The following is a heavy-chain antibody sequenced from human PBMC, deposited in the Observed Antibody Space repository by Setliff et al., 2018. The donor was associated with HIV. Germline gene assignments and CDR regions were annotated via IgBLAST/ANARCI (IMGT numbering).Heavy chain of an antibody. D-gene: IGHD6-19*01. CDR3: ARGHSGTAFDI. CDR2: IYTSGST. V-gene: IGHV4-61*02. Sequence: SETLSLTCSVSGGSVSSVNYYWSWIRQPAGKGLEWIGRIYTSGSTNYNPSLKTRVTLSVDTSKNQFSLKLSSVTAADTAVYYCARGHSGTAFDIWGQGTMVTVSS. J-gene: IGHJ3*02. CDR1: GGSVSSVNYY.